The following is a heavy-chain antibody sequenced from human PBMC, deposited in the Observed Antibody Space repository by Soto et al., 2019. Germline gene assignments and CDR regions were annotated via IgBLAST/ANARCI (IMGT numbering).Heavy chain of an antibody. CDR1: GGSISTYY. CDR3: ARDRLVYCSGGSCYSHFDY. Sequence: SETLSLTCTVSGGSISTYYWSWIRQPPGQGLEWIGYVYYSGSTYYNPSLKSRVTISVDTSKNQFSLKLSSVTAADTAVYYCARDRLVYCSGGSCYSHFDYWGQGTLVTVSS. V-gene: IGHV4-59*01. CDR2: VYYSGST. J-gene: IGHJ4*02. D-gene: IGHD2-15*01.